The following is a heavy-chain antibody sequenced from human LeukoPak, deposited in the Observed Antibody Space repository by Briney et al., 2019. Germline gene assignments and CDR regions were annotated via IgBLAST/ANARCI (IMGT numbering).Heavy chain of an antibody. D-gene: IGHD2-8*02. CDR1: GFTFSSCV. CDR3: ASRYCTGVNCFAASYMCMDV. Sequence: PGGSLRLSCAASGFTFSSCVMSWVRQAPGKGLEWVSAISGSGDTTYYAESVRGRFTISRDISKNTLYLQMTSLRVEDTAVYFCASRYCTGVNCFAASYMCMDVWGKGTTVTVSS. CDR2: ISGSGDTT. J-gene: IGHJ6*03. V-gene: IGHV3-23*01.